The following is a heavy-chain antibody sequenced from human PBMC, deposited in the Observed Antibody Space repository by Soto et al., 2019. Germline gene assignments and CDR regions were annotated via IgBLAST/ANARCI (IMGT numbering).Heavy chain of an antibody. Sequence: QITLKESGPTLVKPTQTLTLTCTFSGFSLSTKTAGVSWIRQPPGKALEWLAVIYWDDDRRYSASLETRLTIAKDTAKNQVVLTMTNMDPVDTGTYYCAHLMFTYEGVAADDAFDFWGQGTMVTVSS. D-gene: IGHD3-10*01. J-gene: IGHJ3*01. CDR1: GFSLSTKTAG. V-gene: IGHV2-5*02. CDR3: AHLMFTYEGVAADDAFDF. CDR2: IYWDDDR.